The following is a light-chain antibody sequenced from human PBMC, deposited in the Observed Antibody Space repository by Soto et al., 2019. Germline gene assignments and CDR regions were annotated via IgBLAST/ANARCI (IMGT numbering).Light chain of an antibody. CDR2: KAS. V-gene: IGKV1-5*03. Sequence: DIQMTQSPSTLSGYVGDRVTITCRASQTISSWLAWYQQKPGKAPKLLIYKASTLKSGVPSRFSGSGSGTEFTLTISSLQPDDFATYYGQHYHSYSEAFGQGTKVDIK. J-gene: IGKJ1*01. CDR1: QTISSW. CDR3: QHYHSYSEA.